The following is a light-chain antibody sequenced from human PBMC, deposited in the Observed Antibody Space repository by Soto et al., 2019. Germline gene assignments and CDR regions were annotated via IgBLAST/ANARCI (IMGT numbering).Light chain of an antibody. CDR3: LQDYNYPIT. CDR2: ATS. Sequence: AIQMTQSPSSLSASVGDRVTITCRASQDIRNDLGWYQQKPGKAPKVLIYATSNLQSGVPSRFSGSGSGTDFTLTISSLQPEYVASYYCLQDYNYPITFGQGTRLEIK. J-gene: IGKJ5*01. CDR1: QDIRND. V-gene: IGKV1-6*01.